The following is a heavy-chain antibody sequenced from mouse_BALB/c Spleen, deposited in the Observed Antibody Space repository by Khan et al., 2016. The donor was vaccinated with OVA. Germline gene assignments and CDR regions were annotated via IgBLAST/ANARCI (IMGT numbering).Heavy chain of an antibody. CDR1: GFTFSSFV. D-gene: IGHD1-1*01. V-gene: IGHV5-9-1*01. J-gene: IGHJ3*01. CDR3: ANGRYGGFAY. Sequence: EVELVESGGDLVKTGGSLKLSCAASGFTFSSFVMSWVRQTPEKRLEWVATISSAGTYTYYLDSVKGRFTISRDNAKNTLYLQMNSLRSEDTAMFYCANGRYGGFAYWGQGTLVTVSA. CDR2: ISSAGTYT.